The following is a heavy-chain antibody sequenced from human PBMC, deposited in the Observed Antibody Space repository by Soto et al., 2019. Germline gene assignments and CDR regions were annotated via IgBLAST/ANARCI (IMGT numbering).Heavy chain of an antibody. J-gene: IGHJ4*03. CDR2: VNHRGNT. CDR1: GGSLSDYY. CDR3: VSRQLGSAGKY. V-gene: IGHV4-34*01. D-gene: IGHD1-1*01. Sequence: QVHLQQWGAGLLKPSGTLSLACAVNGGSLSDYYWSWVRQAPGKGLEWIGEVNHRGNTNYNPSLESRVSISVDTSKNQFSLRLRSVTAADTAVYYCVSRQLGSAGKYWGQGTLVTVSS.